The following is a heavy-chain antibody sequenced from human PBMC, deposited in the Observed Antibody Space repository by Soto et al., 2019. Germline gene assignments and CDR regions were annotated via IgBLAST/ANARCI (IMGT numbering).Heavy chain of an antibody. J-gene: IGHJ4*02. CDR2: ISSDGNHK. CDR1: GFNVSAYT. Sequence: QVKLVESGGGVVQPGRSLRLSCAASGFNVSAYTMHWVRQAPGKGLEWVAVISSDGNHKYYTDSVKGRFTISRDTSTNTLYLQMNSLRAEDTAVYHCARWEQPLFDYWGQGTLVTVSS. CDR3: ARWEQPLFDY. V-gene: IGHV3-30-3*01. D-gene: IGHD1-26*01.